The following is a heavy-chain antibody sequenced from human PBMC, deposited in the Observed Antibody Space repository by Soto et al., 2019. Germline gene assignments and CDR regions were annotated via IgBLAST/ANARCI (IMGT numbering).Heavy chain of an antibody. J-gene: IGHJ4*02. CDR3: ATSYGNAWYTF. Sequence: SETLSLTCTVSGDSISSGDYCWGWIRQHPGRGLEWIGYISYTGITYYNPSLKSRLTISVDTSKNQFTLQLNSVTVADTAVYYCATSYGNAWYTFWGQGTQVTVSS. D-gene: IGHD6-13*01. CDR2: ISYTGIT. V-gene: IGHV4-61*08. CDR1: GDSISSGDYC.